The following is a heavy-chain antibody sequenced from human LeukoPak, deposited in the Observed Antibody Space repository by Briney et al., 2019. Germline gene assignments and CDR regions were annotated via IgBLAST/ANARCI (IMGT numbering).Heavy chain of an antibody. CDR3: ARDRGADY. V-gene: IGHV3-21*01. Sequence: GGSLRLSCAASGFTFSSYSMNWVRQAPGKGLEWVSSISASTSYINYADSVKGRFTISRDNAENSLYLQVNSLRAEDTAVYYCARDRGADYWGQGTLVTVSS. D-gene: IGHD5-12*01. CDR1: GFTFSSYS. J-gene: IGHJ4*02. CDR2: ISASTSYI.